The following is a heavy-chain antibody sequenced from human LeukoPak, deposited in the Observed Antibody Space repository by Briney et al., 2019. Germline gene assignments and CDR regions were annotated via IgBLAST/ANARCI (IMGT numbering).Heavy chain of an antibody. V-gene: IGHV4-59*01. CDR1: GGSISSYY. D-gene: IGHD4-17*01. Sequence: SETPSLTCTVSGGSISSYYWSWIRQPPGKGLEWIGYIYYSGSTNYNPSLKSRVTISVDTSKNQFSLKLSSVTAADTAVYYCARAADDYGDYVIWGQGTLVTVSS. J-gene: IGHJ4*02. CDR3: ARAADDYGDYVI. CDR2: IYYSGST.